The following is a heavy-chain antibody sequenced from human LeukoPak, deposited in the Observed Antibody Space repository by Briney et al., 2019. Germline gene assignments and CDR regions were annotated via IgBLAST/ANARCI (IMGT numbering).Heavy chain of an antibody. V-gene: IGHV3-23*01. Sequence: PGGSLRLSCAVSGFTFSSYAMSWVRQAPGKGLEWDAAISGSGGSTYYADSVKGRFTISRDNSKNTLYLQMNSLRAEDTAVYYCAKDPDGGYDFWSGYLDYWGQGTLVTVSS. CDR1: GFTFSSYA. CDR2: ISGSGGST. CDR3: AKDPDGGYDFWSGYLDY. D-gene: IGHD3-3*01. J-gene: IGHJ4*02.